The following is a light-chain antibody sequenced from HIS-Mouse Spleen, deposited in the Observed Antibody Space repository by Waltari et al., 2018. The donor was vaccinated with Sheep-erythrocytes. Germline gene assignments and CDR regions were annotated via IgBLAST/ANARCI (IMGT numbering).Light chain of an antibody. V-gene: IGLV2-8*01. CDR2: DVS. CDR3: CSYAGSYNHV. CDR1: SSDVGGYNY. J-gene: IGLJ1*01. Sequence: QPPPPQPPSASGSPGQSVTISCTGTSSDVGGYNYVSWYQQHPGKAPKLMIYDVSKRPSGVPDRFSGSKSGNTASLTISGLQAEDEADYYCCSYAGSYNHVFATGTKVTVL.